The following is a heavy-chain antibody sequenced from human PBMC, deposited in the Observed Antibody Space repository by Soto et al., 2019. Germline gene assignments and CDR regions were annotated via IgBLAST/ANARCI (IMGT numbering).Heavy chain of an antibody. CDR2: ISYDGSNK. CDR1: GFTFSSYG. J-gene: IGHJ6*02. V-gene: IGHV3-30*18. CDR3: AKDLEYYDSYGYYYGMDV. Sequence: GGSLRLSCAPSGFTFSSYGMHWVRQAPGKGLEWVTVISYDGSNKYYADSVKGRFTISRDNSKNTLYLQMNSLRAEDTAVYYCAKDLEYYDSYGYYYGMDVWGQGTTVTVSS. D-gene: IGHD3-22*01.